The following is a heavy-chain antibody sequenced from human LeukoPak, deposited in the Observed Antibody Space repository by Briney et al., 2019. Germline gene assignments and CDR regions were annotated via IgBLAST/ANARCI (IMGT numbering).Heavy chain of an antibody. J-gene: IGHJ4*02. Sequence: GSLRLSCAASGFTFSSYSMNWVRQAPGKGLEWVSYISSSSSYTNYADSVKGRFTISRDNAKNSLYLQLNSLTDEDTAVYYCARDLKGSAWYVDYWGQGTLVTVSS. CDR2: ISSSSSYT. CDR1: GFTFSSYS. CDR3: ARDLKGSAWYVDY. V-gene: IGHV3-21*05. D-gene: IGHD6-19*01.